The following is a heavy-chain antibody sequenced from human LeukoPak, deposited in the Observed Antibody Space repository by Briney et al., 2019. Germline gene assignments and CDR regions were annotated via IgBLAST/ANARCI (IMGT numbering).Heavy chain of an antibody. J-gene: IGHJ4*02. D-gene: IGHD5-24*01. Sequence: PSETLSLTCAVYGGSFSGYYWSWIRQPPGKGLEWIGFIYYTGSTDHNPSLKSRVTISVDMSKNQFSLKLNSVTAADTAVYYCVRGRDGYSHWGQGTLVTVSS. CDR2: IYYTGST. CDR1: GGSFSGYY. V-gene: IGHV4-59*01. CDR3: VRGRDGYSH.